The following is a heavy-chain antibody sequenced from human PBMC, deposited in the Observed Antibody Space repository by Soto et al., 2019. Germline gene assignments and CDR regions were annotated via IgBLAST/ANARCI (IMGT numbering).Heavy chain of an antibody. Sequence: GGCLRLSCAASGFTFSNAWMSWVRQAPRKGQEWVGRIKSKTDGGTTDYAAPVKGRFTISRDDSKNTLYLQMNSLKTEDTAVYYCTTVLYDFWSGYSGVVYWGQGTLVTVSS. CDR1: GFTFSNAW. CDR2: IKSKTDGGTT. J-gene: IGHJ4*02. D-gene: IGHD3-3*01. V-gene: IGHV3-15*01. CDR3: TTVLYDFWSGYSGVVY.